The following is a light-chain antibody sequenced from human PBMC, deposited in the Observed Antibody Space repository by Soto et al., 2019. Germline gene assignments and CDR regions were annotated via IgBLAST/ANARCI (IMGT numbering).Light chain of an antibody. V-gene: IGKV1-39*01. J-gene: IGKJ3*01. Sequence: DIQMTQSPSSLSASVGDRVIIACRASRSIDTILNWYQQQPGKAPRLLIYATSILQSGVPSRFSGSRSGTDFTRTLSGLQPEDFATYYCQQTYCTPFTFGPGTKVDI. CDR2: ATS. CDR1: RSIDTI. CDR3: QQTYCTPFT.